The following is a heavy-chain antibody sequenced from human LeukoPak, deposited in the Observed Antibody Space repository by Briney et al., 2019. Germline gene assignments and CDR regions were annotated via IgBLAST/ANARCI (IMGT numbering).Heavy chain of an antibody. J-gene: IGHJ6*03. CDR2: ISSDSSYI. CDR1: GFTFSSCS. V-gene: IGHV3-21*01. D-gene: IGHD4-17*01. CDR3: ARIRDFGASYHYFYMDV. Sequence: GGSLRLSCAASGFTFSSCSMNWVRQAPGKGLGWVSAISSDSSYIYYADSVRGRFTISRDNAKNSLYLQMNSLRAEDTAVYYCARIRDFGASYHYFYMDVWGKGTTVTVSS.